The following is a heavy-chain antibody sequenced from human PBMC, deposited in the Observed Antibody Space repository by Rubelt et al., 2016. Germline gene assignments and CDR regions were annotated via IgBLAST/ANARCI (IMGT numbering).Heavy chain of an antibody. J-gene: IGHJ4*02. CDR1: GYTFTSYG. CDR2: ISAYNGNT. V-gene: IGHV1-18*01. CDR3: ARDWRRDLWWETSSGYYYGY. Sequence: QVQLVQSGAEVKKPGASVKVSCKASGYTFTSYGISWVRQAPGQGLEWMGWISAYNGNTNYAQKLQGRVTRTTDTSTSTAYMELRSLISDDTAVYYCARDWRRDLWWETSSGYYYGYWGQGTLVTVSS. D-gene: IGHD3-22*01.